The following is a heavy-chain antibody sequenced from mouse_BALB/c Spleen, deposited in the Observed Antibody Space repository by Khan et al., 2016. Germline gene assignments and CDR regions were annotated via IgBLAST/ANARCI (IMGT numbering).Heavy chain of an antibody. CDR3: TRWLIFDY. V-gene: IGHV1-15*01. D-gene: IGHD2-3*01. J-gene: IGHJ2*01. CDR2: IHPGGGGT. Sequence: QVRLQQSGAELVRPGASVKLSCKALGYTFTDYEIHWVKQTPVHGLEWIGGIHPGGGGTAHNQNFKGKATLTADKSSSTVYMELSSLTPEDSAVYYCTRWLIFDYWGQGTTLTVSS. CDR1: GYTFTDYE.